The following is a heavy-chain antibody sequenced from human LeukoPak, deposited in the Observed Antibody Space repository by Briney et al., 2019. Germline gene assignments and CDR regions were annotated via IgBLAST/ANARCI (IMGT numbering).Heavy chain of an antibody. J-gene: IGHJ3*02. Sequence: GGSLRLSCAASGFTFSSYGMHWVRQAPGKGLEWVAFIRYDGSNKYYADSVKGRFTISRDNSKNTLYLQMNSLRAEDTAVYYCARAIYSYGYDDAFDIWGQGTMVTVSS. CDR1: GFTFSSYG. V-gene: IGHV3-30*02. CDR3: ARAIYSYGYDDAFDI. D-gene: IGHD5-18*01. CDR2: IRYDGSNK.